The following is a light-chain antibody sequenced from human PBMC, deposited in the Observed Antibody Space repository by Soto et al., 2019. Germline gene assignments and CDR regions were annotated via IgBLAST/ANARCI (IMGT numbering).Light chain of an antibody. J-gene: IGKJ1*01. Sequence: DIQMTQSPSTLSASVVDIVTITCLASQNISIWLAWYQQRPGRAPRLLIYDSSSLESGVPSTFSGSGSGTEFTLTISSLQPDDFATYYCQQYNSFTWKCGQGTTGAIK. V-gene: IGKV1-5*01. CDR3: QQYNSFTWK. CDR2: DSS. CDR1: QNISIW.